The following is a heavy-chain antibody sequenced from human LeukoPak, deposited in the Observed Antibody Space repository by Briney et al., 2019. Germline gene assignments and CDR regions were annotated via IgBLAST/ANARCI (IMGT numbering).Heavy chain of an antibody. Sequence: AGSLRLSCAASGFTFSSYAMHWVRQSPGKGLEWVAFIRYDGSNKYTAESVKGRFTISRDNSKNTLSLQMNSLRIEDSAVYYCAKDKGVDYYKWYFDYWGQGTRVTVSS. V-gene: IGHV3-30*02. CDR3: AKDKGVDYYKWYFDY. CDR1: GFTFSSYA. J-gene: IGHJ4*02. CDR2: IRYDGSNK. D-gene: IGHD3-22*01.